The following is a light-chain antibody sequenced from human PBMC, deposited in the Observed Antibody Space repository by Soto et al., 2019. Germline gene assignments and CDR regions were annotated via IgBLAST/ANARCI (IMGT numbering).Light chain of an antibody. CDR2: GAF. V-gene: IGKV3-20*01. Sequence: EVVLTQSPGTLSLSPGERATLSCRASQRVRSNYLAWYQQKPGQAPRLLAYGAFSRAPGIPDRFSGSGSGTDFALTINRLEPEDFAVYYCQHYDTSPLTFGGGTKVDIK. CDR1: QRVRSNY. J-gene: IGKJ4*01. CDR3: QHYDTSPLT.